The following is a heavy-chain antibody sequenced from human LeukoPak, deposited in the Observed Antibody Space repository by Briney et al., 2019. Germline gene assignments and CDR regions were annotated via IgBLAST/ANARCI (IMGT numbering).Heavy chain of an antibody. CDR2: ISGSGGST. CDR1: GFTFSSYA. V-gene: IGHV3-23*01. CDR3: AKRRSYYDYVWGSYSN. Sequence: PGRSLRLSCAASGFTFSSYAMSWVRQAPGKGLEWVSAISGSGGSTYYADSVKGRFTISRDNSKNTLYLQMNSLRAEDTAVYYCAKRRSYYDYVWGSYSNWGQGTLVTVSS. D-gene: IGHD3-16*01. J-gene: IGHJ4*02.